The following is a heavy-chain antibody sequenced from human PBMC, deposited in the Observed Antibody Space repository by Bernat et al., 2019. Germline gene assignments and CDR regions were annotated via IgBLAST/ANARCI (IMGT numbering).Heavy chain of an antibody. V-gene: IGHV1-69*06. D-gene: IGHD6-13*01. J-gene: IGHJ4*02. CDR1: GGTFSSYA. Sequence: QVQLVQSGAEVKKPGSSVKVSCKASGGTFSSYAISWVRQAPGQGLEWMGGIIPIFGTANYAQKFQGRVTMTTDTSTSTAYMEVRSLRSDDTAVYYCARDLREYSSTWYSFDYWGQGTLVTVSS. CDR2: IIPIFGTA. CDR3: ARDLREYSSTWYSFDY.